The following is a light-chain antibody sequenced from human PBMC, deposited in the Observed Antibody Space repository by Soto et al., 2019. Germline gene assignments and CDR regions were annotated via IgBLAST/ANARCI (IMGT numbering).Light chain of an antibody. CDR3: QQYGNSPIT. CDR2: GAS. J-gene: IGKJ5*01. Sequence: EIVLTQSPGTLSLSPGERATLSCRASQSVSSTYLAWYQQKPGQAPRLFIYGASSRATGIPDRCSGSGSGTDFTLTISRLEPEDFAVYYCQQYGNSPITFGQGTRLEIK. CDR1: QSVSSTY. V-gene: IGKV3-20*01.